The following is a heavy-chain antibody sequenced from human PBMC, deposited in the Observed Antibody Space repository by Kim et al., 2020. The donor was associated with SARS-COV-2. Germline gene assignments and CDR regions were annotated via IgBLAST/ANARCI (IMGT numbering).Heavy chain of an antibody. D-gene: IGHD3-10*01. CDR3: AKDPWFGEPGGP. J-gene: IGHJ5*02. V-gene: IGHV3-23*01. Sequence: YYADSVKGRFTISRENSKNTLYLQMNSLRAEDTAVYYCAKDPWFGEPGGPWGQGTLVTVSS.